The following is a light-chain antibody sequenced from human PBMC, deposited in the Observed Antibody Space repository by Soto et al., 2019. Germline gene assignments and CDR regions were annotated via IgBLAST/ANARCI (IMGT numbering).Light chain of an antibody. CDR1: QSISISY. Sequence: EIVLTQSPDTLSLSPGERATLSCRASQSISISYLAWYRQQPGQAPRLLIYITSTRATGIPDRLSVSGSGTDFTLTISRLEPGDLAVYYCQQYGGSSWTFGQGTKVEIK. V-gene: IGKV3-20*01. CDR2: ITS. J-gene: IGKJ1*01. CDR3: QQYGGSSWT.